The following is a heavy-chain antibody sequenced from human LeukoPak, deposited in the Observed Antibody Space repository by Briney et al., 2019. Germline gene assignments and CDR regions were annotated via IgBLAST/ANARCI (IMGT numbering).Heavy chain of an antibody. CDR2: IYYSGST. V-gene: IGHV4-59*01. J-gene: IGHJ3*02. CDR1: GGSISNYY. CDR3: ARVIRGRAFDI. Sequence: SETLSLTCTVSGGSISNYYWSWIRQPPGKGLEWIGYIYYSGSTNYNPSLKSRVTISVDTSKNQFSLKLSSVTAADTAVYYCARVIRGRAFDIWGQGTMVTVSS. D-gene: IGHD3-10*01.